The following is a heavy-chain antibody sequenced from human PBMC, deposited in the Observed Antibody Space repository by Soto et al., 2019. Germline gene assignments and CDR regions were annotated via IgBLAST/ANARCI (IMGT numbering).Heavy chain of an antibody. CDR3: ARLYGDSYYFDY. V-gene: IGHV1-69*06. CDR2: IIPIFGTA. D-gene: IGHD4-17*01. J-gene: IGHJ4*02. CDR1: GGTFSSYA. Sequence: AASVKVSCKASGGTFSSYAISWVRQAPGQGLEWMGGIIPIFGTANYAQKFQGRVTITADKSTSTAYMELSSLRSEDTAVYYCARLYGDSYYFDYWGQGTLVTVSS.